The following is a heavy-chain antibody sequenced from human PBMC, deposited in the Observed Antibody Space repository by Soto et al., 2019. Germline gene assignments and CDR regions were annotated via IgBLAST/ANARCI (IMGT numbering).Heavy chain of an antibody. CDR3: ARHSSYAKRGYYFDY. V-gene: IGHV4-59*08. CDR1: GGSISSYY. D-gene: IGHD5-12*01. Sequence: SETLSLTCTVSGGSISSYYWSWIRQPPGKGLEWIGYIYYSGSTNYNPSLKSRVTISVDTSKNQFSLKLSSVTAADTAVYYCARHSSYAKRGYYFDYWGQGTLVTVSS. J-gene: IGHJ4*02. CDR2: IYYSGST.